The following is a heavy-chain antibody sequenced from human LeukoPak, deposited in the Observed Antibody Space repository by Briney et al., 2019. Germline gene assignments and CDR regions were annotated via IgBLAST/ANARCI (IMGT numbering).Heavy chain of an antibody. CDR3: GRELGRQWLVD. D-gene: IGHD6-19*01. V-gene: IGHV1-69*05. CDR2: IIPIFGTA. Sequence: SVKVSCKASGGTFSSYAISWVRQAPGQGLEWMGRIIPIFGTANYAQRFQGRVTITTDESTSTAYMELSSLRSEDTSVYYCGRELGRQWLVDWGQGTLVTVSS. CDR1: GGTFSSYA. J-gene: IGHJ4*02.